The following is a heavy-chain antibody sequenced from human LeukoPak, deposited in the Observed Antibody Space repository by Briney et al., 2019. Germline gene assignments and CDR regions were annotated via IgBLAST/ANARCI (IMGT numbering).Heavy chain of an antibody. Sequence: GGSLRLSCAASGFTFSNAWMSWVRQAPGKGLEWVGRIKSKTDGGTTDYAAPVKGRFTISRDDSKITLYLQMNSLKTEDTAVYYCTTDRLAAADYYFDYWGQGTLVTVSS. D-gene: IGHD6-13*01. CDR1: GFTFSNAW. V-gene: IGHV3-15*01. J-gene: IGHJ4*02. CDR3: TTDRLAAADYYFDY. CDR2: IKSKTDGGTT.